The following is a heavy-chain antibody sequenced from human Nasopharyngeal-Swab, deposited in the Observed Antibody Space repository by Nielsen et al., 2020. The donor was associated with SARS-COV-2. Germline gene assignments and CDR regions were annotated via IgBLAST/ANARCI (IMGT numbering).Heavy chain of an antibody. D-gene: IGHD3-3*01. CDR3: AKDFRHNYDYWSGYFTN. CDR2: ISADGGSF. V-gene: IGHV3-23*01. Sequence: GESLKISCAASELNFRRYAMTWVRQAPGKGLEWVSSISADGGSFDYGDSVKGRFTISRDNSKNMVYLQMNSLRAEDTAVYYCAKDFRHNYDYWSGYFTNWGQGTLVTVSS. J-gene: IGHJ4*02. CDR1: ELNFRRYA.